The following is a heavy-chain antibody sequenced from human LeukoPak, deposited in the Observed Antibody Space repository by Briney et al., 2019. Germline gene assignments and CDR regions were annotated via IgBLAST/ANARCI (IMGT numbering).Heavy chain of an antibody. CDR2: IHYTGST. CDR3: ARDLTDSSGYYSDAFDI. Sequence: PSETLSLTCTVSGGSITSYYWSWIRQPPGKGLEWIGYIHYTGSTNYNPSLKSRVTISLDAPKSQFSLKLTSVTAADTAVYYCARDLTDSSGYYSDAFDIWGQGTMVTVSS. D-gene: IGHD3-22*01. V-gene: IGHV4-59*12. J-gene: IGHJ3*02. CDR1: GGSITSYY.